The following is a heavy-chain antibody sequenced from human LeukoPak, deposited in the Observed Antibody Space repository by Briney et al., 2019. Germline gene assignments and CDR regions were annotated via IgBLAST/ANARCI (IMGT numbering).Heavy chain of an antibody. D-gene: IGHD5-24*01. CDR3: ARRWLQTIDY. V-gene: IGHV4-61*01. CDR1: GGSVSSGSYY. Sequence: SETLSLTCTVSGGSVSSGSYYWSWIRQPPGKGLEWIGYIYYSGSTNYNPSLKSRVTISVDTSKNQFSLKLSSVTAADTAVYYCARRWLQTIDYWDQGTLVTVSS. J-gene: IGHJ4*02. CDR2: IYYSGST.